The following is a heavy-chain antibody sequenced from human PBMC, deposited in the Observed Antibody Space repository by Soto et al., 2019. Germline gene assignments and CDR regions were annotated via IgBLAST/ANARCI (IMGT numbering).Heavy chain of an antibody. CDR2: INSDGSST. J-gene: IGHJ4*02. D-gene: IGHD2-8*01. CDR1: GFTFSSYW. V-gene: IGHV3-74*01. Sequence: GGSLRLSCAASGFTFSSYWMHWVRQAPGKGLVWVSRINSDGSSTSYADSVKGRFTISRDNAKNTLYLQMNSLRAEDTAVYYCARLPLSIMAFDYWGQGTLVTVSS. CDR3: ARLPLSIMAFDY.